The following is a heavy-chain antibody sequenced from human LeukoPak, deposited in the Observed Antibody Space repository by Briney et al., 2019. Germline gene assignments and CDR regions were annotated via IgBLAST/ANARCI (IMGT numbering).Heavy chain of an antibody. CDR1: GFTFSSYG. Sequence: GGSLRLSCAASGFTFSSYGMHWVRQAPGKGLEWLAAISHDGSKKYYADSVNGRFTISRDNSKNTLWLQMNSLRAEDTAVYYCAKWDYAGMTRAFDIWGQGRLVTFSS. D-gene: IGHD3-16*01. CDR3: AKWDYAGMTRAFDI. V-gene: IGHV3-30*18. J-gene: IGHJ3*02. CDR2: ISHDGSKK.